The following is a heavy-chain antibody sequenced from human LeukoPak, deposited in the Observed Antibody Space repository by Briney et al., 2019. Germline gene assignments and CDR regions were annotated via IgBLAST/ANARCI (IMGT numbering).Heavy chain of an antibody. CDR1: GGTVSSYA. D-gene: IGHD5-24*01. CDR2: IIPILGIA. V-gene: IGHV1-69*04. J-gene: IGHJ4*02. CDR3: ARDRGWLQLRYFDY. Sequence: SVNVSCKPSGGTVSSYAISWVRPAPGQGLEWVGRIIPILGIANYAQKFQGRVTITADKSTSTAYMELSSLRSEDTAVYYCARDRGWLQLRYFDYWGQGTLVTVSS.